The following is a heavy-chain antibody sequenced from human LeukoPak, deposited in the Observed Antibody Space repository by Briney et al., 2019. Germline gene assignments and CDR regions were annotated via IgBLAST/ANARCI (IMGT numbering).Heavy chain of an antibody. CDR2: ISGSGGST. J-gene: IGHJ4*02. D-gene: IGHD3-10*01. Sequence: GGSLRLSCAASGFTFSSYAMSWVRQAPGKGLEWVSAISGSGGSTYYADSVKGRFTISRDNSKNTLYLQMNSLRAEDTAVYYCASDLGRVSAEESSYYFDYWGQGTLVTVSS. V-gene: IGHV3-23*01. CDR3: ASDLGRVSAEESSYYFDY. CDR1: GFTFSSYA.